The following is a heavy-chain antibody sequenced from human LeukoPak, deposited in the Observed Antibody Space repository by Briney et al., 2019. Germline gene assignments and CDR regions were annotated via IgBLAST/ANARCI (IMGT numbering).Heavy chain of an antibody. Sequence: GSSVKVSCKASGGTFSSYAISWVRQAPGQGLEWMGGIIPIFGTANYAQKFQGRVTITADESTSTAYMELSSLRSEDTAVYYCARSQYSSSWYLGYYGMDVWGQGTTVTVSS. D-gene: IGHD6-13*01. V-gene: IGHV1-69*01. CDR3: ARSQYSSSWYLGYYGMDV. J-gene: IGHJ6*02. CDR1: GGTFSSYA. CDR2: IIPIFGTA.